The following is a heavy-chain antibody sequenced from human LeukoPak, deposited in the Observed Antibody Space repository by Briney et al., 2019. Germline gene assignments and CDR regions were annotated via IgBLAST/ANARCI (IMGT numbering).Heavy chain of an antibody. D-gene: IGHD2-2*01. CDR2: ISGSGGST. Sequence: GGSLRLSCAASGFTFSSYAMSWVRQAPGKGLEWVSAISGSGGSTYYADSVKGRFTISRDNSKNTLYLQMNSLRAEDTAVYYCAKGAVPAALYYYYYFMDVWGKGTTVTVSS. CDR3: AKGAVPAALYYYYYFMDV. J-gene: IGHJ6*03. V-gene: IGHV3-23*01. CDR1: GFTFSSYA.